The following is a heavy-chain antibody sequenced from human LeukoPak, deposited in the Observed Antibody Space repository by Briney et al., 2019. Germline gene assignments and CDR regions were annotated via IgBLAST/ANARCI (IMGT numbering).Heavy chain of an antibody. CDR3: ARDSSTGTTRHFDY. CDR1: GGSLNNFY. V-gene: IGHV4-59*01. D-gene: IGHD4-17*01. Sequence: SETLSLTCTVSGGSLNNFYWTWIRHPPGKGLECIGYVYYTGSTYYNPSLKNRVTISVDTSRNQFSLRLNYVTAADTAVYYCARDSSTGTTRHFDYWGQGTLVTVSS. J-gene: IGHJ4*02. CDR2: VYYTGST.